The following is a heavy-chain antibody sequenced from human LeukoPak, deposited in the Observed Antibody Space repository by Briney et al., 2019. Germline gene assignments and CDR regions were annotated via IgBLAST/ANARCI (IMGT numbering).Heavy chain of an antibody. D-gene: IGHD3-3*01. CDR1: GFTFDDYA. V-gene: IGHV3-23*01. CDR2: ISGSGGST. CDR3: AKTPVRRFPLYFDY. Sequence: GGSLRLSCAASGFTFDDYAMHWVRQAPGKGLEWVSGISGSGGSTDYADSLKGRFTISRDNSKNTLYLQMNSLRAEDTAVYYCAKTPVRRFPLYFDYWGQGTLVTVSS. J-gene: IGHJ4*02.